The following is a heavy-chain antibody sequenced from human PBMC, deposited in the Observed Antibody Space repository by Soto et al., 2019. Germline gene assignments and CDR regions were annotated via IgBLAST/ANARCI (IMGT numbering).Heavy chain of an antibody. CDR2: IYYSGST. J-gene: IGHJ4*02. V-gene: IGHV4-39*01. CDR1: GGSISSSSYY. Sequence: SETLSLTCTVSGGSISSSSYYWGWIRQPPGKGLEWIGSIYYSGSTYYNPSLKSRVTISVDTSKNQFSLKLSSVTAADTAVYYCARRKNYYDSSGYYYHNDYWGQGTLVTVSS. D-gene: IGHD3-22*01. CDR3: ARRKNYYDSSGYYYHNDY.